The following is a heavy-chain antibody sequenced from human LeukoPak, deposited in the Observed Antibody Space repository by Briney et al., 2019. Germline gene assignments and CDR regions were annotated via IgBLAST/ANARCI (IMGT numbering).Heavy chain of an antibody. CDR2: ISGSGDST. J-gene: IGHJ4*02. D-gene: IGHD6-6*01. V-gene: IGHV3-23*01. CDR3: ARDEGTSYLSSFDY. CDR1: GFTFSSYA. Sequence: GGSLRLSCAASGFTFSSYAMSWVRQAPGKGLEWVSAISGSGDSTYYADSVKGRFTISRDNSKKTLYLQSNSLRAEDTAVYYCARDEGTSYLSSFDYWGQGTLVTVSS.